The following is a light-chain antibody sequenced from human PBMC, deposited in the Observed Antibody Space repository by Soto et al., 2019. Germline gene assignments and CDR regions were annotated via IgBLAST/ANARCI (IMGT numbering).Light chain of an antibody. Sequence: EIVMTQSPLSLPVTPGEPASLSCKSSQSLLHRNGDDYLDWYLQKPGQSPQLLIYMGSSRASGVPDRFSGSGSGTDFTLTINSLQAEDVAVYYCQTYYRVPLTFGGGTKVELK. CDR1: QSLLHRNGDDY. CDR2: MGS. CDR3: QTYYRVPLT. J-gene: IGKJ4*01. V-gene: IGKV2-28*01.